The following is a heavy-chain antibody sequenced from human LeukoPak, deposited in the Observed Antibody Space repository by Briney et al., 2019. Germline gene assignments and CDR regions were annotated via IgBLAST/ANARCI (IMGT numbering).Heavy chain of an antibody. J-gene: IGHJ4*02. V-gene: IGHV3-23*01. CDR2: LSGSGAGT. Sequence: GGSLRLSCAASGFTFSSYSMNWVRQAPGRGLEWVATLSGSGAGTYYSDSVQGRFAISRDNSKRTLFLQMNSLRAEDTAFYYCAKAELGVDTFFDYWGQGTLVTVSS. CDR3: AKAELGVDTFFDY. CDR1: GFTFSSYS. D-gene: IGHD3-3*01.